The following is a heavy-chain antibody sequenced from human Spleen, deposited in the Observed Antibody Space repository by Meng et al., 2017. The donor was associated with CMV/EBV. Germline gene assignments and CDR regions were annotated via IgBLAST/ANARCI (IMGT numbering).Heavy chain of an antibody. CDR3: ARVWSSGGTDY. V-gene: IGHV4-61*01. Sequence: SETPSLTCTVSGGSVSSGSYYWSWIRQPPGKGLEWIGYIYYSGSTNYNPSLKSRVTISVDTSKNQFSLKLSSVTAADTAVYYCARVWSSGGTDYWGQGTLVTVSS. J-gene: IGHJ4*02. CDR1: GGSVSSGSYY. D-gene: IGHD6-19*01. CDR2: IYYSGST.